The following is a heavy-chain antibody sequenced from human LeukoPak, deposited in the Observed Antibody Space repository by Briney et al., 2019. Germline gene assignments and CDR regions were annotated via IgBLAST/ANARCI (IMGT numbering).Heavy chain of an antibody. V-gene: IGHV3-21*01. J-gene: IGHJ4*02. CDR1: GFTFSSYS. Sequence: GGSLRLSCAASGFTFSSYSINWVRQAPGKGLEWVSSISSSSNYIYYADSVKGRFTISRDNAKNSLYLQMNSLRAEDTAVYYCARGYYFDYRGQGTLVTVSS. CDR3: ARGYYFDY. CDR2: ISSSSNYI.